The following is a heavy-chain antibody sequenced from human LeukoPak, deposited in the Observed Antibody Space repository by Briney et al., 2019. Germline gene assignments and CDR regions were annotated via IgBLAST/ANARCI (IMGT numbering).Heavy chain of an antibody. CDR1: GFTFSSYS. CDR3: AKLADSSGYYYAGDFDY. D-gene: IGHD3-22*01. J-gene: IGHJ4*02. CDR2: ISSSSSYI. V-gene: IGHV3-21*01. Sequence: GGSLRLSCAASGFTFSSYSMNWVRQAPGKGLEWVSSISSSSSYIYYADSVKGRFTIPRDNAKNSLYLQMNSLRAEDTAVYYCAKLADSSGYYYAGDFDYWGQGTLVTVSS.